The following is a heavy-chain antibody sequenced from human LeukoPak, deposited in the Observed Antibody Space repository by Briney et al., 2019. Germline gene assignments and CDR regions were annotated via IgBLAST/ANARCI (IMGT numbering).Heavy chain of an antibody. Sequence: GGSLRLSCSSSGFTFSTYAMSWVRQAPGKGLEWVSGLSGSAATTYYADSAKGRFTISRDNSKNALYLKMNSLRGDDTAIYYCAKSVGIIRRGAFDIWGQGTMVTVSS. D-gene: IGHD3-10*01. CDR1: GFTFSTYA. CDR2: LSGSAATT. CDR3: AKSVGIIRRGAFDI. V-gene: IGHV3-23*01. J-gene: IGHJ3*02.